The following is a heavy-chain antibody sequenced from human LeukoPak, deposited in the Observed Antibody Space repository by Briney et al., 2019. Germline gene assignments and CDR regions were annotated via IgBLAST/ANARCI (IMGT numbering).Heavy chain of an antibody. CDR2: ISSSGSTI. Sequence: GGSLRLSCAASGFTFSSYEIHWVRQAPGKGLEWVSYISSSGSTINYADSVKGRFTISRDNAKNSLYLQMNSLRAEDTAVYYCAELGITMIGGVWGKGTTVTISS. CDR1: GFTFSSYE. D-gene: IGHD3-10*02. V-gene: IGHV3-48*03. CDR3: AELGITMIGGV. J-gene: IGHJ6*04.